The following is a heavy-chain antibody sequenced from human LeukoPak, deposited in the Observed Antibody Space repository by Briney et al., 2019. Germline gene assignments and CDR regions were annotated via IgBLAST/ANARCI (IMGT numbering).Heavy chain of an antibody. D-gene: IGHD6-13*01. CDR2: ITWDGATS. CDR1: GFTFDDYA. J-gene: IGHJ4*02. V-gene: IGHV3-43D*03. Sequence: GGSLRLSCAASGFTFDDYAMHWVRQAPGKGLEWVSLITWDGATSDYADSVKGRFTISRDNSKNTLYLQMNSLRAEDTAVYYCAKDRAYSSSWYLDYWGQGTLVTVSS. CDR3: AKDRAYSSSWYLDY.